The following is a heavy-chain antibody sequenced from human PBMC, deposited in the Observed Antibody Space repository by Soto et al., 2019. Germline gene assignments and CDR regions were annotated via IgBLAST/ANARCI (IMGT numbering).Heavy chain of an antibody. CDR3: ARVPDYFDY. CDR2: IYYSGST. V-gene: IGHV4-59*01. J-gene: IGHJ4*02. Sequence: PSETLSLTCTVSGGSISSYYWSWIRQPPGKGLEWIGYIYYSGSTNYNPSLKSRVTISVDTSKNQFSLKLSSVSAADTAVYYCARVPDYFDYWGQGTLVTVSS. CDR1: GGSISSYY.